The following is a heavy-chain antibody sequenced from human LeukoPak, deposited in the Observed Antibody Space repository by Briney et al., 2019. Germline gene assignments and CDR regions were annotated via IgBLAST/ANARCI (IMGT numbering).Heavy chain of an antibody. Sequence: PGGSLRLSCAASGFTFSSYSMNWVRQAPGKGLEWVSSISSSSSYIYHADSVKGRFTISRDNAKNSLYLQMNSLRAEDTAVYYCARGVGDSSSWYPYWGQGTLVTVSS. CDR3: ARGVGDSSSWYPY. V-gene: IGHV3-21*01. CDR2: ISSSSSYI. D-gene: IGHD6-13*01. CDR1: GFTFSSYS. J-gene: IGHJ4*02.